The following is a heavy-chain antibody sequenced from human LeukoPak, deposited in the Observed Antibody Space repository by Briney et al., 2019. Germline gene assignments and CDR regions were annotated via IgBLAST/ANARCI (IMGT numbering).Heavy chain of an antibody. CDR2: ISAYNGNT. J-gene: IGHJ4*02. CDR3: ATMGYGSGSYYNVGSY. D-gene: IGHD3-10*01. V-gene: IGHV1-18*01. Sequence: GASVKVSCKASGYTFTSYGISWVRQAPGQGLEWMGWISAYNGNTNYAQKLQGRVTITTDTSTSTAYIELRSLRSDDTAVYYCATMGYGSGSYYNVGSYWGQGTLVTVSS. CDR1: GYTFTSYG.